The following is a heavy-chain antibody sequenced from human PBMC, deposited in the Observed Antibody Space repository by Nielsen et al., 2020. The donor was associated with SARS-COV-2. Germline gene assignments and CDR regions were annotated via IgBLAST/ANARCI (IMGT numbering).Heavy chain of an antibody. CDR3: ARGLLYTAMVTSYGMDV. D-gene: IGHD5-18*01. V-gene: IGHV3-33*01. CDR2: IWYDGSNK. J-gene: IGHJ6*02. CDR1: GFTFSSYG. Sequence: GESLKISCAASGFTFSSYGMHWVRQAPGKGLEWVAVIWYDGSNKYYADSVKGRFTISRDNSKNTLYLQMNSLRSEDTAVYYCARGLLYTAMVTSYGMDVWGQGTTVTVSS.